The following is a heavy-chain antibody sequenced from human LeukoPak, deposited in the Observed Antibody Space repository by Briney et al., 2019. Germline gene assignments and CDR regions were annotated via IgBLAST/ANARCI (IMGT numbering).Heavy chain of an antibody. J-gene: IGHJ4*02. CDR2: ISGYNGNT. CDR1: GYTFTSYD. Sequence: GASVKVSCKASGYTFTSYDINWVRQATGQGLEWMGWISGYNGNTNYAQKYQGRVTMTTDTSTSTAYMELRSLRSDDTAVYYCARGAYYDSSGHAGYWGQGTLVTVSS. D-gene: IGHD3-22*01. CDR3: ARGAYYDSSGHAGY. V-gene: IGHV1-18*01.